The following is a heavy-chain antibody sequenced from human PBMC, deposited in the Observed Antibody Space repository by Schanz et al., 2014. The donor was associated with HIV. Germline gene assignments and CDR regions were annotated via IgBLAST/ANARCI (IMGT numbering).Heavy chain of an antibody. J-gene: IGHJ4*02. Sequence: QVQLVQSGAEVTEPGASVKVSCEASGYTFSDYDINWVRQAPGQGLEWMGWINPNSGGTNYAQKLQGRVTMTRDTSISTAYMDLRSLRSDDTAVYYCARAGAHWTSCFDYWGQGTLVTVSS. CDR1: GYTFSDYD. CDR2: INPNSGGT. D-gene: IGHD1-1*01. V-gene: IGHV1-2*02. CDR3: ARAGAHWTSCFDY.